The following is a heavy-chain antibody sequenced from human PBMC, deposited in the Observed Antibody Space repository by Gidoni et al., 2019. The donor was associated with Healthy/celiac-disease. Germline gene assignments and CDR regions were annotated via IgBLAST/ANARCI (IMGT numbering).Heavy chain of an antibody. J-gene: IGHJ3*02. CDR2: ICYSGST. CDR1: GGSISSRSSY. CDR3: ARHSPMVRGVLDAFDI. D-gene: IGHD3-10*01. Sequence: QLQLQESGPGLVKPSETLSLTCTVSGGSISSRSSYWGWIRQPPGKGLEGLGSICYSGSTYYNPSLKSRVTISVYTSKNQFSLKLSSVTAADTAVYYCARHSPMVRGVLDAFDIWGQGTMVTVSS. V-gene: IGHV4-39*01.